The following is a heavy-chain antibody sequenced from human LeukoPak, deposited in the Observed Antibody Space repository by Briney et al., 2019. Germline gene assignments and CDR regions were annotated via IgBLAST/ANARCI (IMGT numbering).Heavy chain of an antibody. D-gene: IGHD6-6*01. V-gene: IGHV4-39*01. CDR1: GGSINTSSYF. CDR2: IYYSGST. Sequence: SETLSLTCTVSGGSINTSSYFWGWIRQPPGKGLEWIGNIYYSGSTYYNPSLRSRATISVDTSKNQFSLRLSSVTAADTAVYYCASDKRPFDYWGQGTLVTVSS. CDR3: ASDKRPFDY. J-gene: IGHJ4*02.